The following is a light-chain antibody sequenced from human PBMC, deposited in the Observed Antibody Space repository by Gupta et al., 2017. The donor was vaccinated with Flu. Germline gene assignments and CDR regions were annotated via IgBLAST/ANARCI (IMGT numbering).Light chain of an antibody. Sequence: QSPLTQPRSVSGSPGPSVTMSCIGAASYVGNFDSLSWYHQRPGKAPQLIISHLNQRPAGVSNRLSASKSGHTAYLTISGRKGDEEGDYYCCWVGGAGHWVFGAGTKVTVL. CDR3: CWVGGAGHWV. CDR2: HLN. CDR1: ASYVGNFDS. V-gene: IGLV2-11*01. J-gene: IGLJ3*02.